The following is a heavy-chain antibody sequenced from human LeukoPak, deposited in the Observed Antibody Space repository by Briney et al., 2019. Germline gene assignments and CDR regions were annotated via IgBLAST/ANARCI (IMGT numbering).Heavy chain of an antibody. J-gene: IGHJ4*02. D-gene: IGHD3-22*01. CDR3: ARVDSYYDSSGYYYFDY. CDR1: GFTFSSYG. V-gene: IGHV3-30*02. CDR2: IRYDGSNK. Sequence: GGSLRLSCAASGFTFSSYGMHWVRQAPGKGLEWVAFIRYDGSNKYYADSVKGRFTISRDNSKNTLYLQMNSLRAEDTAVYYCARVDSYYDSSGYYYFDYWGQGTLVTVSS.